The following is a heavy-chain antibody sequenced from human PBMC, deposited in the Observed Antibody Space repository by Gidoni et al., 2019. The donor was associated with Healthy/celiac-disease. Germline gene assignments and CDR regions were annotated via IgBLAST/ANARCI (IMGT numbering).Heavy chain of an antibody. Sequence: QVQLQESGPGLVKPSATLSLTCAVSGGSISSYYWSWIRQPPGKGLEWIGYIYYSGSTNYNPSLKSRVTISVDTSKNQCSLKLSSVTAADTAVYYCARSSWYYAFDIWGQGTMVTVSS. D-gene: IGHD2-15*01. CDR3: ARSSWYYAFDI. V-gene: IGHV4-59*01. CDR1: GGSISSYY. J-gene: IGHJ3*02. CDR2: IYYSGST.